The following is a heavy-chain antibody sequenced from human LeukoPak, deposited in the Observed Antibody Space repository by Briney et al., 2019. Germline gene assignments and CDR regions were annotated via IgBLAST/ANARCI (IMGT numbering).Heavy chain of an antibody. Sequence: PSETLSLTCSVSGGSLSTYSWTWVRQSPGKRLEWIGSIYNGGTTSYNPSLKSRGTISTDTAKNQFSLRLRSVSAADTAIYYCARDTTVASGMEYWGQGTLVSVSS. CDR3: ARDTTVASGMEY. V-gene: IGHV4-59*01. D-gene: IGHD5-12*01. J-gene: IGHJ4*02. CDR1: GGSLSTYS. CDR2: IYNGGTT.